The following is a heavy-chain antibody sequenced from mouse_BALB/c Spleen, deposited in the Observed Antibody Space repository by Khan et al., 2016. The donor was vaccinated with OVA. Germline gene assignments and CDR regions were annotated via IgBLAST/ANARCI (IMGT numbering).Heavy chain of an antibody. V-gene: IGHV3-5*02. Sequence: QLEESGPGLVKPSQTVSLTCTVTGISITSGNYRWSWIRQFPGHKLEWIGNIYYSGTVTYHPSLTSRTTITRDTSKTQFFLEMNSLTAEDTATYYCARDYGSLYWFFDVWGAGTTVTVSS. CDR1: GISITSGNYR. CDR3: ARDYGSLYWFFDV. D-gene: IGHD1-1*01. CDR2: IYYSGTV. J-gene: IGHJ1*01.